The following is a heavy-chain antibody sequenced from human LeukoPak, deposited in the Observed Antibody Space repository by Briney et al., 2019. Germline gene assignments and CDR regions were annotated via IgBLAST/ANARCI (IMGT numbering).Heavy chain of an antibody. Sequence: GGSLRLSRAASGFTFSSYGMHWVRQAPGKGLEWVAFIRYDGSNKYYADSVKGRFTISRDNSKNTLYLQMNSLRAEDTAVYYCANYGATRTGYWGQGTLVTVSS. CDR3: ANYGATRTGY. CDR1: GFTFSSYG. D-gene: IGHD1-26*01. V-gene: IGHV3-30*02. CDR2: IRYDGSNK. J-gene: IGHJ4*02.